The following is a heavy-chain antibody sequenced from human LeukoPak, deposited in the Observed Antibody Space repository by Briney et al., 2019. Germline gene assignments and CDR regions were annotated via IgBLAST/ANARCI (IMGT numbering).Heavy chain of an antibody. CDR1: GGSFSGYY. CDR3: ASAASEDYFDY. J-gene: IGHJ4*02. CDR2: INHSGST. Sequence: SETLSLTCAVYGGSFSGYYWSWIRQPPGKGLEWIGEINHSGSTNCNPSLKSRVTISVDTSKNQFYLDMYSLTAADTAVYYCASAASEDYFDYWGRGALVTVSS. V-gene: IGHV4-34*01. D-gene: IGHD2-15*01.